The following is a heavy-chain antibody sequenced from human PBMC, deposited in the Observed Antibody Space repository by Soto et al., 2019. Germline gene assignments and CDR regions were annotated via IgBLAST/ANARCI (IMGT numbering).Heavy chain of an antibody. Sequence: SSVKVSCMASGYHFFGYGLSWVRQAPGQGLEGMGLISVYNSKTNYAQKFQGRVTMTPDTSATTVYMELRSLTSDDTAVYYCARCRWPLIGGRYDTIGYFDHWGQGTLVTVSS. CDR3: ARCRWPLIGGRYDTIGYFDH. D-gene: IGHD3-22*01. CDR2: ISVYNSKT. V-gene: IGHV1-18*01. J-gene: IGHJ4*02. CDR1: GYHFFGYG.